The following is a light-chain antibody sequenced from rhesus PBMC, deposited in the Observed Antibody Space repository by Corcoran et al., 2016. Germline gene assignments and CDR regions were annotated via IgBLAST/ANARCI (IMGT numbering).Light chain of an antibody. Sequence: DIQMTQSPSSLSASVGDRVTSTCRASQGIREYLSWYQQKPGQAPKRLIYAATSLESGFPSRFSVSGSGAEFTLAISSLQPQYFAASYLLPCFSTPYSFGPGPKVEIQ. CDR1: QGIREY. CDR2: AAT. V-gene: IGKV1-36*02. CDR3: LPCFSTPYS. J-gene: IGKJ2*01.